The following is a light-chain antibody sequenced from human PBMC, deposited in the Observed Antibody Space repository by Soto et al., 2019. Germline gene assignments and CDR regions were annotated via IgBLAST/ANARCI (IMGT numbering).Light chain of an antibody. V-gene: IGKV1-5*03. Sequence: DIQMTQSPSTLSASVGARVTITCRASQSISSWLAWYQQKTGKAPKLLIYKASSLESGVPSRFSGSGSGTDFTLTISSLQPEDFATYDCQQSYSTPRTFGQLTKVDNK. CDR2: KAS. CDR3: QQSYSTPRT. CDR1: QSISSW. J-gene: IGKJ1*01.